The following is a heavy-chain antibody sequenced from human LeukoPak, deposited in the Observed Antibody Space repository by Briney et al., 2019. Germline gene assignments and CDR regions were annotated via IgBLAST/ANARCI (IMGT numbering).Heavy chain of an antibody. D-gene: IGHD2-2*01. Sequence: ASVKVSCKASGYTFTSYDINWLRQATGQGLEWMGWMNPNSGNTGYAQKFQGRVTITRNTSISTAYMELSSLRSEDTAVYYCARGRDCSSTSCYKREIGYWGQGTLVTVSS. CDR1: GYTFTSYD. V-gene: IGHV1-8*03. CDR3: ARGRDCSSTSCYKREIGY. CDR2: MNPNSGNT. J-gene: IGHJ4*02.